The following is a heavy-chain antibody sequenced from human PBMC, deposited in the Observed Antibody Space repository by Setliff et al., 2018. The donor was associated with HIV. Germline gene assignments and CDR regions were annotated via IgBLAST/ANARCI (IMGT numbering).Heavy chain of an antibody. CDR3: ARGGGFSDYDPYYYYYMDV. J-gene: IGHJ6*03. D-gene: IGHD5-12*01. Sequence: SETLSLTCAFSGYSISGGYYWGWIRQPPGKGLEWIGSISHSGTTYYNASLKSRVTISVDTSKNQLPLKLSSVTAADTAVYYCARGGGFSDYDPYYYYYMDVWGKGTTVTVSS. CDR1: GYSISGGYY. V-gene: IGHV4-38-2*01. CDR2: ISHSGTT.